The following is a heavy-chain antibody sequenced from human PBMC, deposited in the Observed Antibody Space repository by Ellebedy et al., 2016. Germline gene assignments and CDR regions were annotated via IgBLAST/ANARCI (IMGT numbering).Heavy chain of an antibody. V-gene: IGHV3-7*03. J-gene: IGHJ3*01. Sequence: GGSLRLSCAASGFTFDIFWMSWVRQAPGKGLEWVANINQDGSEKFYADSVKGRFTISRDNAKKSLDLQMTGLRAEDTAVYYCAKQGGSIYIHGFSFDVWGQGTKVTDSS. CDR2: INQDGSEK. CDR3: AKQGGSIYIHGFSFDV. D-gene: IGHD2-21*01. CDR1: GFTFDIFW.